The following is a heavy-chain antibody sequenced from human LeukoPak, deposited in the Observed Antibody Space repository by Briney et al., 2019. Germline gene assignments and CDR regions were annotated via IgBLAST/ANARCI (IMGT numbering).Heavy chain of an antibody. Sequence: TLSLTCTVSGGSISRSGYYWGWFRQPPGKGLEWIGSIYYSGSTYYNPSLKSRVTISVDTSKNQFSLKLTSVTVAITAVYYCARVDHRGTTDYWGQGTLVTVSS. CDR2: IYYSGST. CDR1: GGSISRSGYY. V-gene: IGHV4-39*07. D-gene: IGHD1-14*01. J-gene: IGHJ4*02. CDR3: ARVDHRGTTDY.